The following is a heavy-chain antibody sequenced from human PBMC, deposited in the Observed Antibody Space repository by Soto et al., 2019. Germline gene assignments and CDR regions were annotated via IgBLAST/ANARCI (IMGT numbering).Heavy chain of an antibody. CDR3: ARHKNGFNVCFDF. CDR2: IYYRGST. Sequence: PSETLSLTCTVSGGSISSSSSYWGWIRQSPGKGLEWIGSIYYRGSTYYNPSLKSRVTISVDTSKNQFSLTLSSVTAADTAVYYCARHKNGFNVCFDFWGQGTLVTVSS. CDR1: GGSISSSSSY. D-gene: IGHD1-1*01. V-gene: IGHV4-39*01. J-gene: IGHJ4*02.